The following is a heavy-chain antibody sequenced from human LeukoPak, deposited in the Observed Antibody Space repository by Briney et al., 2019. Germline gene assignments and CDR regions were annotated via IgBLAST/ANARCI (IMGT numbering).Heavy chain of an antibody. Sequence: SETLSLTCIVSGGSISSYYWSWIRQPPGKGLEWIGYIYYSGSTNYNPSLKSRVTISVDTSKNQFSLKLSSVTAADTAVYYCARDRYGDYPNWFDPWGQGTLVTVSS. J-gene: IGHJ5*02. V-gene: IGHV4-59*01. CDR1: GGSISSYY. CDR3: ARDRYGDYPNWFDP. CDR2: IYYSGST. D-gene: IGHD4-17*01.